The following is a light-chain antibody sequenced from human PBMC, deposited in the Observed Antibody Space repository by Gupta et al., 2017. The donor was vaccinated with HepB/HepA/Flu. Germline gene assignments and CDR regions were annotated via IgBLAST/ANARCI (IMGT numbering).Light chain of an antibody. Sequence: IKITQSPFSLSSSVGDRVTITFQASQDINNYLSLFQQKTGKPPKLLIYDASALETGVPSRFTGSWSATFFPITITLQHPEVFATYCCQQNDSLPLTFGGGTKVEIK. CDR2: DAS. V-gene: IGKV1-33*01. CDR1: QDINNY. J-gene: IGKJ4*01. CDR3: QQNDSLPLT.